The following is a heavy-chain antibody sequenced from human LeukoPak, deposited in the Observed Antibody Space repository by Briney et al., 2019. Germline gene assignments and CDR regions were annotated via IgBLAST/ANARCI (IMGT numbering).Heavy chain of an antibody. Sequence: ASVKVSCKASGYTFTSYGISWVRQAPGQGLEWMGWISAYNGNTNYAQKLQGRVTMTTDTSTSTAYMELRSLRSDDTAVYYCARGATYYYDSSGYYFDYWGQGTLVAVSS. J-gene: IGHJ4*02. CDR3: ARGATYYYDSSGYYFDY. CDR2: ISAYNGNT. CDR1: GYTFTSYG. D-gene: IGHD3-22*01. V-gene: IGHV1-18*01.